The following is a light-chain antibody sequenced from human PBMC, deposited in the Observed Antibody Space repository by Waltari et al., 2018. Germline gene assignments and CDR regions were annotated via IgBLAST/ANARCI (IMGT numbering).Light chain of an antibody. CDR2: DVS. CDR1: SRDVGSYTY. CDR3: SSYTSSSTVI. V-gene: IGLV2-14*03. J-gene: IGLJ2*01. Sequence: QSALTQPASVSGSPGQSVTISCTGTSRDVGSYTYVSWYQQHPGKAPKLMIYDVSNRPSGVSNRFSGSKSGNTASLTISGLQAEDEADYYCSSYTSSSTVIFGGGTNLTVL.